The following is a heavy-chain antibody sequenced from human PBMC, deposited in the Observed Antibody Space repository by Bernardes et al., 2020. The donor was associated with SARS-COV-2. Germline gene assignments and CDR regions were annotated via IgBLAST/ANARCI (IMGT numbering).Heavy chain of an antibody. J-gene: IGHJ4*01. V-gene: IGHV3-23*01. Sequence: GGSLRLSGHDESLKRAGQDRKSIRQNPRHGLRSLKAISASRGSTDYADPVKGRFTISRDNSKDTLYLEMNTLTAEDTAVYYCVKRWGEWGHVTLDTDPS. D-gene: IGHD3-10*01. CDR2: ISASRGST. CDR1: SLKRAGQD. CDR3: VKRWGE.